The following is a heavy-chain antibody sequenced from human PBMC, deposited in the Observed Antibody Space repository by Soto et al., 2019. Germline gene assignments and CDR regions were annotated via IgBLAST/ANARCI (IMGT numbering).Heavy chain of an antibody. CDR2: ISYSGGST. D-gene: IGHD3-22*01. V-gene: IGHV3-23*01. Sequence: EVQLLESGGGLVQPGGSLRLSCAASGFTFSSYGMSWVRQAPGKGLEWVSTISYSGGSTYYTDSVKGRFTISRDNSKNTLYLQMNSLRAEHTAVYYCAKRYWYDGSGLWDYWGQGTLVTVSS. CDR1: GFTFSSYG. CDR3: AKRYWYDGSGLWDY. J-gene: IGHJ4*02.